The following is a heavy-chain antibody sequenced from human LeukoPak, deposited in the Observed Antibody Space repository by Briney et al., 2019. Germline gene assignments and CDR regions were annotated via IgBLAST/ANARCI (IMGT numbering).Heavy chain of an antibody. CDR2: ISTGGDRT. CDR3: AKAYGGSYGAFDI. CDR1: GFTFTSYA. V-gene: IGHV3-23*01. J-gene: IGHJ3*02. Sequence: PGGSLRLSCAVSGFTFTSYAMSWVRQAPGMGLEWVSGISTGGDRTYYADSVKGRFSISRENSKNTLYLQMNSLRAEDTAVYYCAKAYGGSYGAFDIWGQGTMVTVSS. D-gene: IGHD1-26*01.